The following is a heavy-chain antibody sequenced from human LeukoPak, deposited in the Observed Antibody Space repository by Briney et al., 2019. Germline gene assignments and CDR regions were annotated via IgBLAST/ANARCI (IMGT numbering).Heavy chain of an antibody. CDR3: ARDPYYCSSTSCYLDY. CDR2: IYHSGST. Sequence: SGTLSLTCAVSGGSISSSNWWSWVRQPPGKGLEWIGEIYHSGSTNYNPSLKSRVTISVDKSKNQFSLKLSSVTAADTAVYYCARDPYYCSSTSCYLDYWGQGTLVTVSS. D-gene: IGHD2-2*01. J-gene: IGHJ4*02. CDR1: GGSISSSNW. V-gene: IGHV4-4*02.